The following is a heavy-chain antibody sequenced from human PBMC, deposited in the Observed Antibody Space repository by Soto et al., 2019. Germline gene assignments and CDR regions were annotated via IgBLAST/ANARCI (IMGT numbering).Heavy chain of an antibody. CDR3: ASDLNLVRGVTTPYYGMDV. CDR1: GGSVSSGSYY. CDR2: IYYSGST. V-gene: IGHV4-61*01. D-gene: IGHD4-17*01. Sequence: SETLSLTCTVSGGSVSSGSYYWSWIRQPPGKGLEWIGYIYYSGSTNYNPSLKSRVTISVGTSKNQFSLKLSSVTAADTAVYYCASDLNLVRGVTTPYYGMDVWGQGTTVTVSS. J-gene: IGHJ6*02.